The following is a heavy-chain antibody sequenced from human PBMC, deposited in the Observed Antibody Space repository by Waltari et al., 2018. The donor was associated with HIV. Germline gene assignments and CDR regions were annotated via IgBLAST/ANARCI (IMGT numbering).Heavy chain of an antibody. CDR1: HFSVAGKH. CDR2: IYPDDTT. CDR3: ATGVRYYGP. D-gene: IGHD3-10*01. V-gene: IGHV3-53*01. Sequence: EVLLAESGGRLIQPGGALGLYCPASHFSVAGKHGTGFRQAPGGSLEWGAVIYPDDTTHYADSVSGRFTISRAKSRTTVLLLMSGLFVDDTATYFCATGVRYYGPWGQGTRVTVSS. J-gene: IGHJ5*02.